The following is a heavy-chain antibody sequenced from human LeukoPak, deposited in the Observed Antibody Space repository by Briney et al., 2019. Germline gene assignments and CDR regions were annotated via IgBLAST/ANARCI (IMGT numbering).Heavy chain of an antibody. Sequence: PSETLSLTCAVYGGSFSGYYWSWIRQPPGRGLEWIGEINHSGSTNYNPSLKSRVTISVDTSKNQFSLKLRSVTAADTAVYYCARTSDASAVGGDDAFDVWGQGTMVTVSS. CDR3: ARTSDASAVGGDDAFDV. CDR2: INHSGST. V-gene: IGHV4-34*01. CDR1: GGSFSGYY. J-gene: IGHJ3*01. D-gene: IGHD6-13*01.